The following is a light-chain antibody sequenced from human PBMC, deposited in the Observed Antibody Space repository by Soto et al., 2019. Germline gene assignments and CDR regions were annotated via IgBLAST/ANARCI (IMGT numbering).Light chain of an antibody. CDR3: QQLNSYPLT. V-gene: IGKV1-9*01. Sequence: DIQLTQSPSFLSASVGDRVTITCRASQGISSYLAWYQQKPGKAPKLLIYAASTLQSGVPSRFSGRGSGTEFTLPIRSLQPEDFANYYYQQLNSYPLTFGQGTRLEIK. CDR2: AAS. J-gene: IGKJ5*01. CDR1: QGISSY.